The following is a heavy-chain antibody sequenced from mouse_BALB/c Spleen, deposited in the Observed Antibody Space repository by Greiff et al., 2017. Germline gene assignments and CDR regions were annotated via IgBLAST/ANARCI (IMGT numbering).Heavy chain of an antibody. Sequence: QVTLKVCGPGILQPSQTLSLTCSFSGFSLSTSGMGVSWIRQPSGKGLEWLAHIYWDDDKRYNPSLKSRLTISKDTSRNQVFLKITSVDTADTATYYCARVYDGYYFYFDYWGQGTTLTVSS. D-gene: IGHD2-3*01. V-gene: IGHV8-12*01. CDR3: ARVYDGYYFYFDY. CDR1: GFSLSTSGMG. J-gene: IGHJ2*01. CDR2: IYWDDDK.